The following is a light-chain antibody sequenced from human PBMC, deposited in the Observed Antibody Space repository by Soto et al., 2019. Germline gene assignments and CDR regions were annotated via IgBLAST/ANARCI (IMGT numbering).Light chain of an antibody. CDR1: QSVSSSY. J-gene: IGKJ1*01. Sequence: ETVLTQSPGTLSLSPGERATLYCRASQSVSSSYLAWYQQKPGQAPRLLIYGASWRATGIPDRFSGSGSGTDFTLIISRLEPDDFAVYYCQQYDTSPRTFGQGTKVEIK. CDR3: QQYDTSPRT. CDR2: GAS. V-gene: IGKV3-20*01.